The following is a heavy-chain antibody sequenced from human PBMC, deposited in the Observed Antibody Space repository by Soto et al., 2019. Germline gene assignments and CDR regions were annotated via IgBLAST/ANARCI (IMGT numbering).Heavy chain of an antibody. V-gene: IGHV1-18*01. CDR1: GYAFTTYG. CDR2: ISAHNGNT. J-gene: IGHJ4*02. Sequence: QVHLVQSGAEVKKPGASVKVSCKGSGYAFTTYGITWVRQAPGQGLEWMGWISAHNGNTNSAQKLQGRVTVTRDTSTSTAYMELRSLRPDDTAVYYCARGRYGDYWGQGALVTGSS. D-gene: IGHD1-1*01. CDR3: ARGRYGDY.